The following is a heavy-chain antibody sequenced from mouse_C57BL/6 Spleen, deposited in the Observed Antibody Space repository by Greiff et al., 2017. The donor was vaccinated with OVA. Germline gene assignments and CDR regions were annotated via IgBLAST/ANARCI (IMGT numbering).Heavy chain of an antibody. CDR3: ARGGRSLLRFDY. Sequence: VQLQQSGPELVKPGASVKIPCKASGYTFTDYNMAWVKQSHGKSLEWIGDINPNNGGTIYNQKFKGKATLTVDKSSSTAYMELRRLTSEDTAVYYCARGGRSLLRFDYWGQGTTLTVSS. CDR2: INPNNGGT. D-gene: IGHD1-2*01. J-gene: IGHJ2*01. V-gene: IGHV1-18*01. CDR1: GYTFTDYN.